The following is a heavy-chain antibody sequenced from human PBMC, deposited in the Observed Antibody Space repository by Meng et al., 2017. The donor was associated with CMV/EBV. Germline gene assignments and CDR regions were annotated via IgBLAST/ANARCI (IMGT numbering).Heavy chain of an antibody. CDR3: ARASRGYGSAFDI. D-gene: IGHD3-22*01. V-gene: IGHV1-2*02. J-gene: IGHJ3*02. CDR1: GYTFTGYY. CDR2: INPNSGGT. Sequence: ASVKVSCKASGYTFTGYYMHWLRQAPGQGLEWMGWINPNSGGTNYAQKFQGRVTMTRDTSISTAYMELSRLRSDDTAVYYCARASRGYGSAFDIWGQGTMVTVSS.